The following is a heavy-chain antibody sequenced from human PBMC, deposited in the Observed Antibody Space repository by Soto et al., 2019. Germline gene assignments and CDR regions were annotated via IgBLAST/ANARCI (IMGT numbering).Heavy chain of an antibody. Sequence: EVQLVESGGGLVKPGGSLRLSCAVSGFTFGSYWMNWVRLIPGKGLEWVAYIKPDGSATYYVDSVKGRFTISRDNAKKSLYLQMNSLRVDDTSVYYCARDDYCSPGCYYYFDYWGQGTLVTVTS. D-gene: IGHD2-2*01. CDR1: GFTFGSYW. CDR3: ARDDYCSPGCYYYFDY. J-gene: IGHJ4*02. CDR2: IKPDGSAT. V-gene: IGHV3-7*01.